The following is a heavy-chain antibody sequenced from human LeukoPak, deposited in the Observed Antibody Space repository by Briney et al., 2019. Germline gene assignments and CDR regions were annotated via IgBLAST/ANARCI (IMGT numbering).Heavy chain of an antibody. CDR1: GGSVSSGSYY. J-gene: IGHJ4*02. CDR2: INHSGST. Sequence: PSETLSLTCTVSGGSVSSGSYYWSWIRQPPGKGLEWIGEINHSGSTNYNPSLKSRVTISVDTSKNQFSLKLSSVTAADTAVYYCARVRGYSYGRRFDYWGQGTLVTVSS. CDR3: ARVRGYSYGRRFDY. D-gene: IGHD5-18*01. V-gene: IGHV4-61*01.